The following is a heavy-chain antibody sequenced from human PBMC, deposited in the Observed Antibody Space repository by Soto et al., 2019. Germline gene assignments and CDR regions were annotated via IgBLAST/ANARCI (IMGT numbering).Heavy chain of an antibody. D-gene: IGHD6-19*01. J-gene: IGHJ4*02. CDR1: GFTFSDYA. V-gene: IGHV3-30*03. CDR2: VSHDGRNT. CDR3: ARGGRQWLVTSDFNY. Sequence: VQLVESGGGVVQPGRSLRLSCAASGFTFSDYAMHWVCQAPGKGLEWVAVVSHDGRNTHYADSVKGRFTISRDSSKNTVSMEMTSLRAEDTGVYYCARGGRQWLVTSDFNYWGQGALVTVSS.